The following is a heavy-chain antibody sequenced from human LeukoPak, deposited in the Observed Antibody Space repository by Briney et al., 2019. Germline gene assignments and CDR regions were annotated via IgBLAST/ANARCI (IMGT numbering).Heavy chain of an antibody. CDR2: INPNSGGT. J-gene: IGHJ4*02. CDR3: ATDGAVAGTAYPEY. Sequence: ASVKVSCKASGYTFTGYYIHWVRQAPGQGLEWMGWINPNSGGTKYAQKFQGSVTMRRDSSISVAYVELSSLTADDTALYCCATDGAVAGTAYPEYWGQGTLVTVSS. D-gene: IGHD6-19*01. V-gene: IGHV1-2*02. CDR1: GYTFTGYY.